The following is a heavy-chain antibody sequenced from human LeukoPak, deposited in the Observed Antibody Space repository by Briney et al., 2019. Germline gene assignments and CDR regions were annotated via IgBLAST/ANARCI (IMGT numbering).Heavy chain of an antibody. CDR3: ARGGLRLLEWLLSAFDI. CDR2: IIPIFGTT. J-gene: IGHJ3*02. V-gene: IGHV1-69*13. D-gene: IGHD3-3*01. Sequence: GASVKVSCKASGGTFSSFALNWVRQAPGQGLEWMGGIIPIFGTTNYAQKFQGRVTVTADESTTTPYLELSSLTSEDTAVYYCARGGLRLLEWLLSAFDIWGQGTMVAVSS. CDR1: GGTFSSFA.